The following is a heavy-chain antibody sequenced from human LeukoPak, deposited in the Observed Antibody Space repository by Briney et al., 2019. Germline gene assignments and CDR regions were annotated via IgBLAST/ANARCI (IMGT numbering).Heavy chain of an antibody. Sequence: GESLKISCKGSGYSFTSYWIGWVRRMPGKGLEWMGIIYPGDSDTRYSPSFQGQVTISADKSISTAYLQWSSLKASDTAMYYCARRGSSGWYGTFYMDVWGKGTTVTVSS. J-gene: IGHJ6*03. D-gene: IGHD6-19*01. CDR2: IYPGDSDT. V-gene: IGHV5-51*01. CDR1: GYSFTSYW. CDR3: ARRGSSGWYGTFYMDV.